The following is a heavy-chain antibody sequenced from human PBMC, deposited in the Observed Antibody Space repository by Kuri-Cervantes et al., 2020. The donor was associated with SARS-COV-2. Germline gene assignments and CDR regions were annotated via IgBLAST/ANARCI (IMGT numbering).Heavy chain of an antibody. CDR3: ARGPWMGTYYFDY. J-gene: IGHJ4*02. V-gene: IGHV1-69*05. CDR1: GYTFTSYG. CDR2: IIPIFGTA. Sequence: SVKVSCKASGYTFTSYGISLVRQAPGQGLEWMGGIIPIFGTANYAQKFQGRVTITTDESTSTAYMELSSLRSEDTAVYYCARGPWMGTYYFDYWGQGTLVTVSS. D-gene: IGHD7-27*01.